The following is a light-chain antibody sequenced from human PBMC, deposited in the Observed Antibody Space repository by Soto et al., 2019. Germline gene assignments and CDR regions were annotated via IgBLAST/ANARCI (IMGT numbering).Light chain of an antibody. J-gene: IGKJ4*01. CDR2: DAS. Sequence: DIQMTQSPSTLSASVGDRVTITCRASQSISSWLAWYQQKPGKAPKLLIYDASSLESGVPSRFSGSGSGTEFTLTISSMQPDDFATYYCQQLNSYPPTFGGGTKVDIK. V-gene: IGKV1-5*01. CDR3: QQLNSYPPT. CDR1: QSISSW.